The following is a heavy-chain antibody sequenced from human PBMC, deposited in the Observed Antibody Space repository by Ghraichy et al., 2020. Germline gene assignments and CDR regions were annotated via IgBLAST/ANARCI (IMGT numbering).Heavy chain of an antibody. J-gene: IGHJ4*02. V-gene: IGHV3-64*01. D-gene: IGHD6-6*01. Sequence: GESLNISCAASGFTFSSYAMHWVRQAPGKGLEYVSAISSNGGSTYYANSVKGRFTISRDNSKNTLYLQMGSLRAEDMAVYYCARDPLKGIAAPTFDYWGQGTLVTVSS. CDR2: ISSNGGST. CDR1: GFTFSSYA. CDR3: ARDPLKGIAAPTFDY.